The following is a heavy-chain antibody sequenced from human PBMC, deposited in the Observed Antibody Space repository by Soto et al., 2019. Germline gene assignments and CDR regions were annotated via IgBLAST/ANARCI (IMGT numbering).Heavy chain of an antibody. J-gene: IGHJ4*02. D-gene: IGHD6-6*01. CDR2: IRGSGGST. Sequence: EVQLLESGGGLVQPGGSLRLSCAASGFTFSSYAMSWVRQAPGKGLEWASAIRGSGGSTYYAGSVKGRFPISRDNSKNTLYLQMNSLSAEDTAVYYCAKEGLEYSSSLLDYWGQGTLVTVSS. V-gene: IGHV3-23*01. CDR3: AKEGLEYSSSLLDY. CDR1: GFTFSSYA.